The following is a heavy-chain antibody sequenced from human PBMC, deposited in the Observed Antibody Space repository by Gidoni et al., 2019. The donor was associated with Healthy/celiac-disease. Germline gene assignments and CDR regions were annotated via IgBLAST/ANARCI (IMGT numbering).Heavy chain of an antibody. CDR2: IKQDGSEK. CDR3: ARGELPPRYSPGYYDTHPIDY. D-gene: IGHD3-9*01. Sequence: EVQLVESGGRLVQPGGSLRLSCAASGFPFSTHWLLWVRQAPGKGLEWVANIKQDGSEKYYVDSVKGRFTISRDNAKNSLYLQMNSLRAEDTAVYYCARGELPPRYSPGYYDTHPIDYWGQGTLVTVSS. CDR1: GFPFSTHW. V-gene: IGHV3-7*01. J-gene: IGHJ4*02.